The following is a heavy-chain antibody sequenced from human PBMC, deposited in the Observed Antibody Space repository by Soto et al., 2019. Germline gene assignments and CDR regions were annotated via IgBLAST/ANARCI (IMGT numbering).Heavy chain of an antibody. CDR3: ASYRDSSGLRRSNY. J-gene: IGHJ4*02. CDR2: IKSKAHGGTT. V-gene: IGHV3-15*07. Sequence: EVQLEESGGGLIKPGESLTLSCAASDFILSDAWMKWVRQAQGKGLEWVGRIKSKAHGGTTDYAAPLKGRFTILRDDSKNTLYLQMNSLQTEDTALYYCASYRDSSGLRRSNYWGQGALVTVS. D-gene: IGHD3-22*01. CDR1: DFILSDAW.